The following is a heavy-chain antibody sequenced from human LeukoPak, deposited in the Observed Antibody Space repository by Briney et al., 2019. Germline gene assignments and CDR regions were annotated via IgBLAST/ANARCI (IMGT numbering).Heavy chain of an antibody. D-gene: IGHD1-26*01. CDR1: GFTFSSYA. V-gene: IGHV3-30-3*01. CDR2: ISYDGSNK. CDR3: ARGLNSIDYFDY. J-gene: IGHJ4*02. Sequence: GGSLRLSCAASGFTFSSYAMHWVRQAPGKGLEWVAVISYDGSNKYYADSVKGRFTISRDNSKNTLYLQMNSLRAEDTAVYYCARGLNSIDYFDYWGQGTLVTVSS.